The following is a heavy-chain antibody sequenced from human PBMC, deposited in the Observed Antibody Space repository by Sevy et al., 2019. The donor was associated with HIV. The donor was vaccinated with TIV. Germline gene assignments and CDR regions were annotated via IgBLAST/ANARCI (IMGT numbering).Heavy chain of an antibody. CDR1: GFTVSSYW. CDR2: INSDGSST. J-gene: IGHJ6*02. Sequence: GSLRLSCAASGFTVSSYWMHWVREAPGKGLVWVSRINSDGSSTSYADSVKGRFTISRDNAKNTLYLQMNSLRAEDTAVYYCGRESVTTHLDYYYYYGMDVWSQGTTVTVSS. D-gene: IGHD4-4*01. V-gene: IGHV3-74*01. CDR3: GRESVTTHLDYYYYYGMDV.